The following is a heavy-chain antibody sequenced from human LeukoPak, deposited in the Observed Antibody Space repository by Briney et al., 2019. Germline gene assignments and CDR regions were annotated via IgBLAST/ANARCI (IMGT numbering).Heavy chain of an antibody. J-gene: IGHJ3*02. CDR1: GYTFTSYY. Sequence: ASVRVSCTASGYTFTSYYMHWVRQAPGQGLEWMGIINPSGGSTSYAQKFQGRVTMTRDTSTSTVYMELSSLRSEDTAVYYCARLFLRGSYYDSSGYLPDAFDIWGQGTMVTVSS. V-gene: IGHV1-46*01. D-gene: IGHD3-22*01. CDR3: ARLFLRGSYYDSSGYLPDAFDI. CDR2: INPSGGST.